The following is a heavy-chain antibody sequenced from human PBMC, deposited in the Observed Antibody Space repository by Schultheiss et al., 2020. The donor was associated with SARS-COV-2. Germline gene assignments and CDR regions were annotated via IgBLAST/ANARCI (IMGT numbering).Heavy chain of an antibody. V-gene: IGHV3-23*01. D-gene: IGHD5-24*01. CDR3: ARDPVDGYNYGDY. CDR2: ISGSGGST. Sequence: GESLKISCAASGFTFSSYSMNWVRQAPGKGLEWVSAISGSGGSTYYADSVKGRFTISRDNSKNTLYLQMNSLRAEDTAVYYCARDPVDGYNYGDYWGQGTLVTVSS. J-gene: IGHJ4*02. CDR1: GFTFSSYS.